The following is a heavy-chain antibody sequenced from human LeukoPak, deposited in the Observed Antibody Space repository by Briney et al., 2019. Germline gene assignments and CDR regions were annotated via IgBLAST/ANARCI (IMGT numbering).Heavy chain of an antibody. J-gene: IGHJ4*02. CDR3: ATYRQVLLPFES. CDR2: ISGSGGST. V-gene: IGHV3-23*01. CDR1: GFTFSSHA. Sequence: PGGSLRLSCAASGFTFSSHAMSWVRQAPGEGLEWVSAISGSGGSTYSADSVKGRFTISRDNSKNTLYLQMNSLRAEDTAIYYCATYRQVLLPFESWGQGTLVTVSS. D-gene: IGHD5-18*01.